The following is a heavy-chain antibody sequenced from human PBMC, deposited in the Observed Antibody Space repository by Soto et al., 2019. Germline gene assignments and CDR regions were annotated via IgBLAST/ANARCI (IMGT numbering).Heavy chain of an antibody. Sequence: QVQLQESGPGLVKPSQTLSLTCTVSGGSISSGGYYWSWIRQHPGKGLEWIGYIYYSGSTYYNPYLKGRVTMSVDTSKNQFSLKLSSVTAADTAVYYCAREITVVDCSGGSCYHDAFDIWGQGTMVTVSS. D-gene: IGHD2-15*01. CDR1: GGSISSGGYY. J-gene: IGHJ3*02. CDR3: AREITVVDCSGGSCYHDAFDI. CDR2: IYYSGST. V-gene: IGHV4-31*03.